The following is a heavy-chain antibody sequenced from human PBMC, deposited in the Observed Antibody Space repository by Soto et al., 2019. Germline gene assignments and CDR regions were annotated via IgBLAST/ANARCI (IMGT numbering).Heavy chain of an antibody. CDR2: INPSGGST. Sequence: QVQLVQSGAEVKKPGASVKVSCKASGYTFTSDYMHWVRQAPGQGLEWMGIINPSGGSTSYAQKFQGRVTMTRDTSTSTVYMELSSLRSEDTAVYYCARDREYDFWSGYYSSVYYYYGMDVWGQGTTVTVSS. D-gene: IGHD3-3*01. J-gene: IGHJ6*02. CDR3: ARDREYDFWSGYYSSVYYYYGMDV. CDR1: GYTFTSDY. V-gene: IGHV1-46*01.